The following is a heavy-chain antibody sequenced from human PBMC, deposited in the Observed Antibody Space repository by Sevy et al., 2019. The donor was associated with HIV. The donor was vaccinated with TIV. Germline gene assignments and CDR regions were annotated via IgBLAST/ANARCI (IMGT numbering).Heavy chain of an antibody. CDR3: ARVEQWLVHYFDY. J-gene: IGHJ4*02. D-gene: IGHD6-19*01. CDR1: GFTFSSYA. V-gene: IGHV3-30*04. Sequence: GGSLRLSCAASGFTFSSYAMHWVRQAPGKGLEWVAVISYDGSNKYYADSVKGRFTISRDNSKNTLYLQMNSLRAEDTAVYYCARVEQWLVHYFDYWGRGTLVTVSS. CDR2: ISYDGSNK.